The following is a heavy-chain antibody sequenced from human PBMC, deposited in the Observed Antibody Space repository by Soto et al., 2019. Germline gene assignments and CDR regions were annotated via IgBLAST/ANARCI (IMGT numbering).Heavy chain of an antibody. D-gene: IGHD4-17*01. CDR2: INAGNGNT. J-gene: IGHJ4*02. CDR1: GYTFTDYA. CDR3: ARGGTALVTTKMVY. Sequence: ASVKVSCKASGYTFTDYAIHWVRQAPGQRLEWMGWINAGNGNTKYSQNFQGRVTVTRDTSATTGYMELSSLKSEDTAVYFCARGGTALVTTKMVYWGQGTLVTVS. V-gene: IGHV1-3*01.